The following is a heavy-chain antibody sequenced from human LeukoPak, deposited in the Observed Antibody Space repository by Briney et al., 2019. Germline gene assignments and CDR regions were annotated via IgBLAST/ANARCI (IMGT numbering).Heavy chain of an antibody. J-gene: IGHJ6*03. CDR3: ARVRVEYYYYYMDV. CDR1: GYTFTSYD. V-gene: IGHV1-8*01. Sequence: ASVKVSCKASGYTFTSYDINWVRQATGQGLEWMGWMNPNSGNTCYAQKFQGRVTMTRNTSKSTAYMELSSLRSEDTAVYYCARVRVEYYYYYMDVWGKGTTVTVSS. D-gene: IGHD2-15*01. CDR2: MNPNSGNT.